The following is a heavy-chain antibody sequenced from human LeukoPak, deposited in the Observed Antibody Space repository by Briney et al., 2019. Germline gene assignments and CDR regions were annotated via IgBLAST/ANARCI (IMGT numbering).Heavy chain of an antibody. CDR3: ARDGSSSRSFDY. Sequence: PSQTLSLTCTVSGGSLSSGGYYWSWIRQPPGKGLEWIGYIYHSGSTYYNPSLKSRVTISVDRSKNQFSLKLSSVTAADTAVYYCARDGSSSRSFDYWGQGTLVSVSS. J-gene: IGHJ4*02. V-gene: IGHV4-30-2*01. CDR1: GGSLSSGGYY. D-gene: IGHD6-6*01. CDR2: IYHSGST.